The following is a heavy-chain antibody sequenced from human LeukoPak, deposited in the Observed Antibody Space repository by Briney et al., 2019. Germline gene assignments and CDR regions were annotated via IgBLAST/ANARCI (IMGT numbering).Heavy chain of an antibody. Sequence: PGGSLRLSCAASGFTFSSYTMNWVRQAPGKGLEWVSSISGSGTSIYYADSVKGRFTISRDNSKNTLYLHMNSLRADDTAGYYCAKGSIVATIPYYFGNWGQGTLVTVSS. J-gene: IGHJ4*02. CDR1: GFTFSSYT. CDR3: AKGSIVATIPYYFGN. V-gene: IGHV3-23*01. D-gene: IGHD5-12*01. CDR2: ISGSGTSI.